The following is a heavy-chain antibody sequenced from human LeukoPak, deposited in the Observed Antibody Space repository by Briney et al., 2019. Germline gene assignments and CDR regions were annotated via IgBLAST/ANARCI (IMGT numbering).Heavy chain of an antibody. CDR3: ARDLGYTDYGYFDS. V-gene: IGHV3-21*01. D-gene: IGHD4-17*01. CDR1: GFSFSSSS. Sequence: GGSLRLSCAASGFSFSSSSMSWVRQAPGKGLEWVSSISSSSSYTYYAGSLQGRFTISRDDAKKSVYLQMNSLRAEDTAVYYCARDLGYTDYGYFDSWGQGTLVTVSS. J-gene: IGHJ4*02. CDR2: ISSSSSYT.